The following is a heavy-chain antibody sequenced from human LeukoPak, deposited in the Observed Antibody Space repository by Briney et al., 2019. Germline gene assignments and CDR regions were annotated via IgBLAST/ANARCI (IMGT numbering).Heavy chain of an antibody. Sequence: ASVKVSCKASGYTFTGYYMHWVRQAPGQGLEWMGWINPNSGGTNYAQKFQGRVTMTRDTSISTAYMELSRLRSDDTAVYYCARWTYYDSSDYSRWGQGTLVTVSS. V-gene: IGHV1-2*02. CDR1: GYTFTGYY. D-gene: IGHD3-22*01. J-gene: IGHJ4*02. CDR3: ARWTYYDSSDYSR. CDR2: INPNSGGT.